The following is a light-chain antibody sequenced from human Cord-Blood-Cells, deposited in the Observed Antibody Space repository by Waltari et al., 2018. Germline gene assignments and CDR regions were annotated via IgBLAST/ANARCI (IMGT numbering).Light chain of an antibody. CDR3: QQYGSSLRP. J-gene: IGKJ1*01. V-gene: IGKV3-20*01. CDR1: QSVSSSY. CDR2: GAS. Sequence: DIVLTQSPGTLSLSPGERATPSCRASQSVSSSYLAWYQQKPGQAPRLLIYGASSRATGIPDRFSGSGSGTDFTLTISRLEPEDFAVYYCQQYGSSLRPFGQGTKVEIK.